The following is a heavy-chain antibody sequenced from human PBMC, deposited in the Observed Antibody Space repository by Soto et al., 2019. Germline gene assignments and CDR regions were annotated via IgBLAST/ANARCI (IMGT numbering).Heavy chain of an antibody. CDR2: IYSSGST. CDR1: GDSIRNFY. CDR3: VRDCSGGGCYSDYGMDV. V-gene: IGHV4-4*07. J-gene: IGHJ6*02. Sequence: QVQLQESGPGLVKPSETLSLTCTVSGDSIRNFYWSWIRQPAGKGLEWIGRIYSSGSTEYNASLKSRVSMSVDRSNNQFFLRLTSVTAEDTAVYYCVRDCSGGGCYSDYGMDVWGQGTTVTVSS. D-gene: IGHD2-15*01.